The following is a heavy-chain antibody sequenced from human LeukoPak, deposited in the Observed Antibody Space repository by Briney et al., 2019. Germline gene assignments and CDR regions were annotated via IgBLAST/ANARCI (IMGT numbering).Heavy chain of an antibody. J-gene: IGHJ4*02. V-gene: IGHV3-21*04. CDR3: ARHGDPDY. Sequence: PGGSLRLSCAASGFTFSSYSMNWVRQAPGKGLEWVSSISRNSNYIYYADSVKGRFTISRDNAKNSLYLQMSSLRSDDTAVYYCARHGDPDYWGQGTLVTVSS. CDR2: ISRNSNYI. D-gene: IGHD4-17*01. CDR1: GFTFSSYS.